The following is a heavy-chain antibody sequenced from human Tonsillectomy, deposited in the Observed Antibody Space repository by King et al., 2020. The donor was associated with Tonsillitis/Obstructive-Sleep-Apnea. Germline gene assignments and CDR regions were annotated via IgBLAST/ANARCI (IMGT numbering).Heavy chain of an antibody. D-gene: IGHD2/OR15-2a*01. CDR2: IYYSGST. V-gene: IGHV4-59*01. CDR3: ARMEYRAGNAFDI. CDR1: GGSISSYY. J-gene: IGHJ3*02. Sequence: QLQESGPGLVKPSETLSLTCTVSGGSISSYYWSWIRQPPGKGLEWIGYIYYSGSTNYNPSLKSRVTISVDTSKNQFSLKLSSVTAADTAVNYCARMEYRAGNAFDIWGQGTMVTVSS.